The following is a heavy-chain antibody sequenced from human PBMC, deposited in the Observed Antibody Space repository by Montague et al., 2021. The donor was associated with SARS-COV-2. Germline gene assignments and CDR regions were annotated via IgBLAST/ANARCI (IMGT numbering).Heavy chain of an antibody. CDR1: GLTFTNYA. Sequence: SLRLSCAASGLTFTNYAMSWVRRAPGRGLEWVSVISGGRTHYADSAKGRFTITRDNSKSTLYLQMNSLRAEDTAVSYCTKGGQDCDSSSCYFDWGQGTLVTVSS. D-gene: IGHD2-2*01. CDR3: TKGGQDCDSSSCYFD. J-gene: IGHJ4*02. CDR2: ISGGRT. V-gene: IGHV3-23*01.